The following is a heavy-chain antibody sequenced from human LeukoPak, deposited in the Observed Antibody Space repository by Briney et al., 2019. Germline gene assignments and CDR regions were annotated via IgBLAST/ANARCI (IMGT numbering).Heavy chain of an antibody. Sequence: PGGSLRLSCAASGFTVSNYCMTWIRQAPGKGLEWVSYITTSGSVTSYADSVQGRFTISRDNAKNSLYLQMNSLRVDDTAVYYCARDGDYGENNWLDPWGQGTLVTVSS. CDR2: ITTSGSVT. J-gene: IGHJ5*02. CDR3: ARDGDYGENNWLDP. D-gene: IGHD4-17*01. CDR1: GFTVSNYC. V-gene: IGHV3-11*01.